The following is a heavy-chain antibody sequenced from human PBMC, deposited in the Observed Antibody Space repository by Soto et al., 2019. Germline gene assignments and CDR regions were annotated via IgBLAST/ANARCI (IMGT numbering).Heavy chain of an antibody. Sequence: ASETLSLTCTVSGGSISSYYWSWIRQPPGKGLEWIGYIYYSGSTNYNPSLKSRVTISVDTSKNQFSLKLSSVTAADTAVYYCARGKKSVNYDILTGRHHYYYYMDVWGKGTTVTVSS. J-gene: IGHJ6*03. CDR3: ARGKKSVNYDILTGRHHYYYYMDV. CDR1: GGSISSYY. CDR2: IYYSGST. D-gene: IGHD3-9*01. V-gene: IGHV4-59*01.